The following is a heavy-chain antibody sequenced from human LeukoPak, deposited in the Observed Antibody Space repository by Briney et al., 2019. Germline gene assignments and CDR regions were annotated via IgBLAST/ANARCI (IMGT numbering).Heavy chain of an antibody. CDR2: IYTSGST. CDR1: GGSISSYY. V-gene: IGHV4-4*07. D-gene: IGHD3-3*01. Sequence: SETLSLTCTVSGGSISSYYWSWIRQPAGKGLEWIGRIYTSGSTNYNPSLKSRVTISVDTSKNQFSLKLSSVTAADTAVYYCARVPANFGALDDYYYYGMDVWGQGTTVTVSS. J-gene: IGHJ6*02. CDR3: ARVPANFGALDDYYYYGMDV.